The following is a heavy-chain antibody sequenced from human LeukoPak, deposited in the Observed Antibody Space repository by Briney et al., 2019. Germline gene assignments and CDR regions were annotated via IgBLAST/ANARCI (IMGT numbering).Heavy chain of an antibody. CDR2: IYTSGST. V-gene: IGHV4-4*07. D-gene: IGHD4-17*01. CDR1: GGSIGSYY. J-gene: IGHJ6*03. CDR3: ARGVTTYPLGVYYYYMDV. Sequence: SETLSLTCTVSGGSIGSYYWSWIRQPAGKGLEWIGRIYTSGSTNYNPSLKSRVTISVDTSKNQFSLKLSSVTAADTAVYYCARGVTTYPLGVYYYYMDVWGKGTTVTVSS.